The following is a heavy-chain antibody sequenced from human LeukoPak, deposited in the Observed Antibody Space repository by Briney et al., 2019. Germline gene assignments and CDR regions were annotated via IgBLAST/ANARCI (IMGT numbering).Heavy chain of an antibody. V-gene: IGHV4-59*01. CDR3: ARDRSYYSSTSSNYYYYGMDV. CDR2: IYYSGST. J-gene: IGHJ6*02. D-gene: IGHD2-2*01. CDR1: GGSISSYY. Sequence: NPSETLSLTCTVSGGSISSYYWSWIRQPAGKGLEWIGYIYYSGSTNYNPSLKSRVTISVDTSKNQFSLKLSSVTAADTAVYYCARDRSYYSSTSSNYYYYGMDVWGQGTTVTVSS.